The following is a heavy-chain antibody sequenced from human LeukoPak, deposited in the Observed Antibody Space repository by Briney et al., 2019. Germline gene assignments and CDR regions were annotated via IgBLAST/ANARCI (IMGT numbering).Heavy chain of an antibody. CDR3: AREWYYDSSGYYYPNWFDL. CDR1: GGSFSGYY. D-gene: IGHD3-22*01. J-gene: IGHJ5*02. V-gene: IGHV4-34*01. Sequence: SETLSLTCAVYGGSFSGYYWSWIRQPPGKGLEWIGEINHSGSTNYNPSLKSRVTISVDTSKNQFSLKLSSVTAADTAVYYCAREWYYDSSGYYYPNWFDLWGQGTLVTVSS. CDR2: INHSGST.